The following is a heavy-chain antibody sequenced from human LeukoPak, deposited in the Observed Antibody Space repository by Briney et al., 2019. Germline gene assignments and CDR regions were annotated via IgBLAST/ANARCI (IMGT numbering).Heavy chain of an antibody. J-gene: IGHJ5*02. D-gene: IGHD3-10*01. CDR3: ARDNYGSGSYSYNWFDP. Sequence: ASVKVSCKASGYTFTTYGISWVRQAPGQGLEWMGWISAYNGNTNYAQKLQGRVTMTTDTSTNTAYMELRSLRSDDTAVYYCARDNYGSGSYSYNWFDPWGQGTLVTVS. CDR1: GYTFTTYG. CDR2: ISAYNGNT. V-gene: IGHV1-18*01.